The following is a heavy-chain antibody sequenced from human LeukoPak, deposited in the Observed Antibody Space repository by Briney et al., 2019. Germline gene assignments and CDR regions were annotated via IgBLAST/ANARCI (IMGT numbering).Heavy chain of an antibody. V-gene: IGHV1-69-2*01. CDR3: AREVIGAHYFDY. D-gene: IGHD2-21*01. CDR1: GYTFTDYF. CDR2: VDPEDGET. J-gene: IGHJ4*02. Sequence: ASVKVSCKASGYTFTDYFMHWVQQAPGKGLEWMGRVDPEDGETIYAGKFQGRVTITADTSTDTAYMELSSLRSEDTAVYYCAREVIGAHYFDYWGQGTLVTVSS.